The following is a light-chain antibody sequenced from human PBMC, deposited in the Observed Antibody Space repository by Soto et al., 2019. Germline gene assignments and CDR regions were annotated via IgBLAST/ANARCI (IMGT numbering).Light chain of an antibody. V-gene: IGKV1-39*01. CDR2: AAS. CDR1: QSISTY. Sequence: DIQMTQSPSSLSPSVGDRVTITCRASQSISTYLNWYQQKPGTAPKLLIYAASSLQSGVPSRFSGSGSGTDFTLTITSLQPEDFANYYCKQSFSTPSTFGQ. J-gene: IGKJ1*01. CDR3: KQSFSTPST.